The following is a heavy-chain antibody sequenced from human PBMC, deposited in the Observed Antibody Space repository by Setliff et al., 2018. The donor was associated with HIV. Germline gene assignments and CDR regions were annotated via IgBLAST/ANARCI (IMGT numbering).Heavy chain of an antibody. CDR3: ARDGRRGPLRPAHFDY. CDR1: GFSFPDAW. J-gene: IGHJ4*02. Sequence: PGGSLRLSCAASGFSFPDAWMNWVRQAPGKGLEWISYITTGGTTIYYADSVRGRFTISRDNAKNSLFLEMKSLRVEDTAVYYCARDGRRGPLRPAHFDYWGRGTLVTVSS. CDR2: ITTGGTTI. V-gene: IGHV3-48*01. D-gene: IGHD1-26*01.